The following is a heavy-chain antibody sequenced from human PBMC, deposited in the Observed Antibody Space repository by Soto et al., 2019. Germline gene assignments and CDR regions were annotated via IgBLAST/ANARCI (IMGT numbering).Heavy chain of an antibody. J-gene: IGHJ2*01. Sequence: QVQLVQSGAEVKKPGSSVKVSCKASGCTFSSYAISWVRQAPGQGLEWMGGIIPIFGTANYAQKFQGRVTITADESTSTAYMELSSLRSEDTAVYYCARGRDYDILTGYYAWYFDLWGRGTLVTVSS. CDR1: GCTFSSYA. CDR3: ARGRDYDILTGYYAWYFDL. D-gene: IGHD3-9*01. CDR2: IIPIFGTA. V-gene: IGHV1-69*12.